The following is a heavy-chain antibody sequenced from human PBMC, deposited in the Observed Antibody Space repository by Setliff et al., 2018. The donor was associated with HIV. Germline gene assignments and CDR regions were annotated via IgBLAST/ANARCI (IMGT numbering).Heavy chain of an antibody. Sequence: LSLSCETSGFTFGDFCMNWVRQAPGKGLEWISYISSKRTSIYYADSVRGRFTISRDDAEKSVYLQMNSLRAEDTAVYYCARAGVVEGYYYYYYMDVWGKGTTVTVSS. V-gene: IGHV3-48*01. D-gene: IGHD2-15*01. CDR1: GFTFGDFC. J-gene: IGHJ6*03. CDR3: ARAGVVEGYYYYYYMDV. CDR2: ISSKRTSI.